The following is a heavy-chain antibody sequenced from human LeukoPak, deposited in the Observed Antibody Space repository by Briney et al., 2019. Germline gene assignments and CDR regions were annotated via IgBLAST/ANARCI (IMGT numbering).Heavy chain of an antibody. Sequence: GGSLRLSCAASGFTFSSYSMNWVRQAPGKGLEWVSYISSSSSTIYYADSVKGRFIISRDNAKNSLYLQMNSLRAEDTAVYYCAREQQLVLSAFDIWGQGTMVTVSS. CDR1: GFTFSSYS. J-gene: IGHJ3*02. CDR3: AREQQLVLSAFDI. V-gene: IGHV3-48*04. D-gene: IGHD6-13*01. CDR2: ISSSSSTI.